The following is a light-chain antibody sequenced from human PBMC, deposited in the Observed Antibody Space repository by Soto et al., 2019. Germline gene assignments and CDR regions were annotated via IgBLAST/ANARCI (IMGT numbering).Light chain of an antibody. CDR1: SGDIGRYNY. CDR2: EVT. J-gene: IGLJ2*01. Sequence: QSALTQPASVSGSPGQSITISCTGTSGDIGRYNYVSWYQQHPGKAPKLLISEVTNRPSGVSNRFSGSKSGNTASLTISGLQAEDEADYYCSSYTTNITPVVFGGGTKLTVL. CDR3: SSYTTNITPVV. V-gene: IGLV2-14*01.